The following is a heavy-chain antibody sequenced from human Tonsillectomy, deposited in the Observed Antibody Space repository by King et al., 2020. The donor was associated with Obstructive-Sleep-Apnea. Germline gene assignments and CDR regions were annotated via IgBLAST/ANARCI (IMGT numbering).Heavy chain of an antibody. CDR2: IYSGGST. CDR1: GFTVSSNY. J-gene: IGHJ4*02. CDR3: ASSPTPLITSNFDY. Sequence: VQLVESGGGLVQPGGSLRLSCAASGFTVSSNYMSWVRQAPGKGLEWVSVIYSGGSTYYADSVKGRFTISRDNSKNTLYLQMNSLRAEDTAVYYCASSPTPLITSNFDYWGQGTLVTVSS. V-gene: IGHV3-66*01. D-gene: IGHD2-2*01.